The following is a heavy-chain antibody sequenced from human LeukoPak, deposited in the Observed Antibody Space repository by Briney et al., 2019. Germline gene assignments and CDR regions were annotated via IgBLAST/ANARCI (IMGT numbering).Heavy chain of an antibody. J-gene: IGHJ4*02. Sequence: GAPVKVSCKASGYTFSGYAIHWVRQAPGQRFEWMGWINAGNGHTKYSQNFQGRVTITRDSSANIVYMDVSSLTSEDTAVYYCARGIRSATRVDYYLDNWGRGTLVTVSS. D-gene: IGHD5-24*01. CDR1: GYTFSGYA. CDR2: INAGNGHT. CDR3: ARGIRSATRVDYYLDN. V-gene: IGHV1-3*01.